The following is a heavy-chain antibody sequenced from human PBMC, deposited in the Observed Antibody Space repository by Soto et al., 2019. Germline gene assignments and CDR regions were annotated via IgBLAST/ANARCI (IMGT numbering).Heavy chain of an antibody. D-gene: IGHD3-10*01. Sequence: PGGSLRLSCTASAFSSSNYEMNWIRQAPGKGLEWVSHISTTGTSPYYADSVRGRFTVSRDTANNSIYLQMNSLRAEDTALYYCARDGHRGPSDAFDVWGQGTMVTVSS. V-gene: IGHV3-48*03. CDR3: ARDGHRGPSDAFDV. CDR1: AFSSSNYE. J-gene: IGHJ3*01. CDR2: ISTTGTSP.